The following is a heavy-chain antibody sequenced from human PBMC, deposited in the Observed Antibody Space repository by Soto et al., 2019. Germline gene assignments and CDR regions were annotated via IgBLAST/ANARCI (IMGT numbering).Heavy chain of an antibody. D-gene: IGHD2-2*01. CDR1: GGSISSSSYY. CDR3: AGVYCSSTSCPIDY. Sequence: SETLSLTCTVSGGSISSSSYYWGWIRQPPGKGLEWIGSIYYSGSTYYNPSLKSRVTISVDTSKNQFSLKLSSVTAADTAVYYCAGVYCSSTSCPIDYWGQGTLVTVSS. J-gene: IGHJ4*02. CDR2: IYYSGST. V-gene: IGHV4-39*01.